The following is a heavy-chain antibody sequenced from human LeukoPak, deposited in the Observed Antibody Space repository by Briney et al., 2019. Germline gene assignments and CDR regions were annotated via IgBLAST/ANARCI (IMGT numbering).Heavy chain of an antibody. D-gene: IGHD3-22*01. CDR3: AREGMNYDSSGYHDY. CDR1: GFTFSSYW. Sequence: PGGSLRLSCAASGFTFSSYWMSWVRQAPGKGLEWVANIKQDGSEKYYVDSVKGRFTISRDSAKNSLYLQMNSLRAEDTAVYYCAREGMNYDSSGYHDYWGQGTLVTVSS. CDR2: IKQDGSEK. J-gene: IGHJ4*02. V-gene: IGHV3-7*01.